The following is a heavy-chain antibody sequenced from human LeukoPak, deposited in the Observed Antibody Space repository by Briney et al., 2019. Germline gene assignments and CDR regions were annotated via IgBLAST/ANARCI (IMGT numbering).Heavy chain of an antibody. D-gene: IGHD6-6*01. Sequence: ASVKVSCKASGGTFSSYAISWVRQAPRQGLEWMGGIIPIFGTANYAQKFQGRVTITTDESTSTAYMELSSLRSEDTAVYYCAIRYSSSYDFDYWGQGTLVSVSS. J-gene: IGHJ4*02. CDR1: GGTFSSYA. V-gene: IGHV1-69*05. CDR3: AIRYSSSYDFDY. CDR2: IIPIFGTA.